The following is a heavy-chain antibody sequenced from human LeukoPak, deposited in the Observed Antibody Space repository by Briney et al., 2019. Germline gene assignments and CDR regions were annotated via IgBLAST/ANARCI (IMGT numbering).Heavy chain of an antibody. D-gene: IGHD4-17*01. J-gene: IGHJ4*02. V-gene: IGHV3-53*01. CDR1: GFTVSSNY. CDR3: ARCNYGSDYFDY. CDR2: IYSGGTT. Sequence: GGSLRLSCAASGFTVSSNYMSWVRQAPGKGLEWVSVIYSGGTTYYTDSVKGRFSISRDNSKNTLYLQVDSLRAEDTAVYYCARCNYGSDYFDYWGQGTLVTVSS.